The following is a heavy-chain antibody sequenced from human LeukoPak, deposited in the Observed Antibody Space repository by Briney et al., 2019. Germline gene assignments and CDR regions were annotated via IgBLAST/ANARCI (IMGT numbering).Heavy chain of an antibody. CDR2: IRSKAHGGTT. CDR1: GFTFGDYA. D-gene: IGHD2-15*01. V-gene: IGHV3-49*03. Sequence: GGSLRLSCTASGFTFGDYAMSRFRQAPGEGLEWVGFIRSKAHGGTTEYAASVKGRFTISRDDSKSIAYLQMDSLKTEDTAVYYCSRAGRYCSRGSCYSFYWGQGTLVTVSS. CDR3: SRAGRYCSRGSCYSFY. J-gene: IGHJ4*02.